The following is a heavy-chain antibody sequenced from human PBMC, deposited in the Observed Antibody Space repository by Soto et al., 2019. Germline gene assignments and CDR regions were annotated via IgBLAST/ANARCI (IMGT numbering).Heavy chain of an antibody. D-gene: IGHD4-17*01. CDR2: INAGNGNT. J-gene: IGHJ4*02. CDR1: GYTFTGYA. CDR3: AKDPNGDYVGAFDS. V-gene: IGHV1-3*01. Sequence: GIPVKVSCKACGYTFTGYAMQWARQSTGQRLEWMGWINAGNGNTKYSQKFQGRVTITRDTSASTAYMELNSLRADDTAVYYCAKDPNGDYVGAFDSWGQGTLVTVSS.